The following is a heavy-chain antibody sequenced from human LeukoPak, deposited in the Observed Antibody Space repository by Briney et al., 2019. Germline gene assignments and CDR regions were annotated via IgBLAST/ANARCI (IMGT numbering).Heavy chain of an antibody. CDR3: TFDFWSGPDGGY. CDR2: IRTRANSYAT. D-gene: IGHD3-3*01. Sequence: GGSLKLSCAASGFTFSGSAMHWVRQASGKGLEWVGRIRTRANSYATAYAASVKGRFTISRDDSKNTAYLQMNSLKTEDTAVYYCTFDFWSGPDGGYWGQGTLVTVSS. J-gene: IGHJ4*02. V-gene: IGHV3-73*01. CDR1: GFTFSGSA.